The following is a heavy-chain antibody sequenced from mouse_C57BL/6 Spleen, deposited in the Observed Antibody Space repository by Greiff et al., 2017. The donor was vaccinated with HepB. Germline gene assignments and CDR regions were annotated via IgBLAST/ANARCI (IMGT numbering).Heavy chain of an antibody. CDR1: GYTFTDYY. CDR3: ARCAGYYAMDY. Sequence: EVQLQQSGPELVKPGASVKISCKASGYTFTDYYMNWVKQSHGKSLEWIGDINPNNGGTSYNQKFKGKATLTVDKSSSTAYMELRSLPSEDSAVYYCARCAGYYAMDYWGQGTSVTVSS. J-gene: IGHJ4*01. CDR2: INPNNGGT. V-gene: IGHV1-26*01.